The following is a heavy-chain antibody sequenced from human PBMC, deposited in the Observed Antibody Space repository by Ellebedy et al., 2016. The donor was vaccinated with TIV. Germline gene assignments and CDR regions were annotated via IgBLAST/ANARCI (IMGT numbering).Heavy chain of an antibody. D-gene: IGHD7-27*01. CDR1: GYAFTDSG. Sequence: ASVKVSXKASGYAFTDSGISWVRQAPGQGLEWMGWISTYNGNTNYAQRFQGRVTMTTDTSTGKAYMELRSLRYDDTAVYYCARDSQTNWGGIDYWGQGTLVTVAS. J-gene: IGHJ4*02. CDR3: ARDSQTNWGGIDY. V-gene: IGHV1-18*01. CDR2: ISTYNGNT.